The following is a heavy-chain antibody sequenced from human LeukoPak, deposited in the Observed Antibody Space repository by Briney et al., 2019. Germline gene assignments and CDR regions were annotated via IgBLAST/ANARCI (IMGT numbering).Heavy chain of an antibody. CDR3: ARKIGYCSSTSCYTADYFDY. Sequence: GESLKISCKGSGYSFTSYRIGWVRQMPGKGLEWMGIIYPGDSDTRYSPSFQGQVTISADKSISTAYLQWSSLKASDTAMYYCARKIGYCSSTSCYTADYFDYWGQGTLVTVSS. D-gene: IGHD2-2*02. J-gene: IGHJ4*02. CDR2: IYPGDSDT. CDR1: GYSFTSYR. V-gene: IGHV5-51*01.